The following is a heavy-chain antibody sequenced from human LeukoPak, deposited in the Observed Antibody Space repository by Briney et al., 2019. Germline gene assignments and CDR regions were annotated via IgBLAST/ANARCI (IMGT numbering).Heavy chain of an antibody. Sequence: GSSVKVSCKASGGTFSSYAISWVRQAPGQGLEWMGRIIPILGIANYAQKFQGRVTITADKSTSTAYMELSSLRSEDTAVYYCARARSRITFGGVRHAFDIWGQGTLVIVSS. CDR2: IIPILGIA. J-gene: IGHJ3*02. CDR3: ARARSRITFGGVRHAFDI. D-gene: IGHD3-16*01. CDR1: GGTFSSYA. V-gene: IGHV1-69*04.